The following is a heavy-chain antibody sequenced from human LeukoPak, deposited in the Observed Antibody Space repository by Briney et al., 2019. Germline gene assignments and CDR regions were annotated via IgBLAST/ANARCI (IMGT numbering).Heavy chain of an antibody. J-gene: IGHJ4*02. CDR1: GFTFSSYA. Sequence: GGSLRLSCAASGFTFSSYAMSWVRQAPGKGLEWVSAISGSGGSTYYADSVKGRFTISRDNSKNTLYLQMNSLRAEDTAVYYCAKGRPVLRFLEWLSPYYFDYWGQGTLVTVSS. V-gene: IGHV3-23*01. D-gene: IGHD3-3*01. CDR3: AKGRPVLRFLEWLSPYYFDY. CDR2: ISGSGGST.